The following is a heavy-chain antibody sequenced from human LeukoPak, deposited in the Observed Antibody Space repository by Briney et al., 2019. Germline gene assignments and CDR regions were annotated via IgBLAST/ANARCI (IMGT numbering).Heavy chain of an antibody. CDR1: GFTFDDYG. J-gene: IGHJ4*02. V-gene: IGHV3-20*04. CDR3: AKDLTVRYDSSGYYYGFDY. Sequence: GGSLRLSCAASGFTFDDYGMSWVRQAPGKGLEWVSGINWNGGSTGYADSVKGRFTISRDNSKNTLYLQMNSLRAEDTAVYYCAKDLTVRYDSSGYYYGFDYWGQGTLVTVSS. CDR2: INWNGGST. D-gene: IGHD3-22*01.